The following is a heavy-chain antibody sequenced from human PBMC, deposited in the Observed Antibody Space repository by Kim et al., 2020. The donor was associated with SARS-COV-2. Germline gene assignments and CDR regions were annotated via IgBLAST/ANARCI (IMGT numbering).Heavy chain of an antibody. CDR3: ARGDRSSGYPYFDY. CDR1: GGSISSYY. Sequence: SETLSLTCTVSGGSISSYYWSWIRQPPGKGLEWIGYIYYSGSTNYYPSLKSRVTISVDTSKNQFSLKLSSVTAADTAVYYCARGDRSSGYPYFDYWGQGTLVTVSS. J-gene: IGHJ4*02. V-gene: IGHV4-59*01. D-gene: IGHD3-22*01. CDR2: IYYSGST.